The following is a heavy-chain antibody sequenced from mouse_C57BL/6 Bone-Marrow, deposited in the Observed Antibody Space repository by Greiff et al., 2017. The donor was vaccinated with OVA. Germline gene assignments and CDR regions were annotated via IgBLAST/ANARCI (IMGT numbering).Heavy chain of an antibody. D-gene: IGHD1-1*01. V-gene: IGHV10-1*01. CDR1: GFSFNTYA. Sequence: EVMLVESGGGLVQPKGSLKLSCAASGFSFNTYAMNWVRQAPGKGLEWVARIRSKSNNYATYYADSVKDRFTISRDDSESMLYLQMNNLKTEDTAMYYCVSSRYYAMDYWGQGTSVTVSS. J-gene: IGHJ4*01. CDR3: VSSRYYAMDY. CDR2: IRSKSNNYAT.